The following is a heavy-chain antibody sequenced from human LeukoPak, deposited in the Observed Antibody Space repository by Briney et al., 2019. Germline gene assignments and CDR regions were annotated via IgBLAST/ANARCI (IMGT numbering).Heavy chain of an antibody. D-gene: IGHD4-17*01. CDR1: GFTFSSYA. CDR3: ARAYGDYVPFDY. J-gene: IGHJ4*02. V-gene: IGHV3-23*01. Sequence: PGGSLRLSCAASGFTFSSYAMSWVRQAPGKGLEWVSAISGSGGSTYYADSVKGRFTISKDNSKNTLYLQMNSLRAEDTVVYYCARAYGDYVPFDYWGQGALVTVSS. CDR2: ISGSGGST.